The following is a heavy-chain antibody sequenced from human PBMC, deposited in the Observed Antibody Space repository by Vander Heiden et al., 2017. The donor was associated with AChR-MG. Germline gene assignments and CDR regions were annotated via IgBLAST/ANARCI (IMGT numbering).Heavy chain of an antibody. J-gene: IGHJ5*02. CDR1: GFPFSSYA. Sequence: EVQLLESGGGLVQPGGSLRLSCAAPGFPFSSYAMSWVRQAPGKGLEWVSAISGSGGSTYYADSVKGRFTISRDNSKNTLYLQMNSLRAEDTAVYYCAKDLAAKDWFDPWGQGTLVTVSS. V-gene: IGHV3-23*01. CDR3: AKDLAAKDWFDP. CDR2: ISGSGGST. D-gene: IGHD5-18*01.